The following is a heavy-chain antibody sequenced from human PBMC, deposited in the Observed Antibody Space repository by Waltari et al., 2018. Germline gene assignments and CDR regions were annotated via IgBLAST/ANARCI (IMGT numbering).Heavy chain of an antibody. V-gene: IGHV4-59*01. D-gene: IGHD4-17*01. CDR1: GGSISSYY. CDR3: ARDLDYGDYRYFDL. CDR2: IYYSGST. Sequence: QVQLQESGPGLVKPSETLSLTCTVSGGSISSYYWSWIRQPPGKGLEWIGYIYYSGSTTYNPALKSRVTISVDTSKNQFSLKLSSVTAADTAVYYCARDLDYGDYRYFDLWGRGTLVTVSS. J-gene: IGHJ2*01.